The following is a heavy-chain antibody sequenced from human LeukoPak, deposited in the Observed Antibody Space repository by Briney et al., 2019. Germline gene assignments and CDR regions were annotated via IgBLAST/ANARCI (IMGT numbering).Heavy chain of an antibody. CDR1: GGSISRGSYY. Sequence: SETLSLTCSVSGGSISRGSYYWNWIRQPPGKGLEWIGYIYYSGSTNYNPSLKSRVTISVDTSKNQFSLKLSSVTAADTAVYYCARGERSTYYYDSSGYSLFDYWGQGTLVTVSS. CDR2: IYYSGST. D-gene: IGHD3-22*01. J-gene: IGHJ4*02. V-gene: IGHV4-61*01. CDR3: ARGERSTYYYDSSGYSLFDY.